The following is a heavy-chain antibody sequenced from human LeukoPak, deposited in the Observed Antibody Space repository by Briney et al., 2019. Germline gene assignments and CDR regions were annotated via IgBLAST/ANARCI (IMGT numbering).Heavy chain of an antibody. CDR1: GFTFDDYG. CDR2: INWNGGST. CDR3: ARGGQDSSSWDDAFDI. D-gene: IGHD6-13*01. J-gene: IGHJ3*02. V-gene: IGHV3-20*01. Sequence: PGGSLRLSCAASGFTFDDYGMSWVRQAPGKGLEWVSGINWNGGSTGYADSVKGRFTISRDNAKNSLYLQMNSLRAEDTALYHCARGGQDSSSWDDAFDIWGQGTMVTVSS.